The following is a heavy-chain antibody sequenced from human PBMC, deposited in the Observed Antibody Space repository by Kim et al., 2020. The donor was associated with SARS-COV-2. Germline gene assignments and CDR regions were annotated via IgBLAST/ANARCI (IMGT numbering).Heavy chain of an antibody. D-gene: IGHD3-22*01. J-gene: IGHJ4*02. CDR3: ARGDYDSYFDY. Sequence: TSYAQKFQGRVTMTRDTSASTVYMELSSLRSEDTAVYYCARGDYDSYFDYWGQGTLVTVSS. CDR2: T. V-gene: IGHV1-46*01.